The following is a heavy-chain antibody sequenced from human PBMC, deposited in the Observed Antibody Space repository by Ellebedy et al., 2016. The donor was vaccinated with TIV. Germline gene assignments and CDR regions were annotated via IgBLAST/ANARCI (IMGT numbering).Heavy chain of an antibody. J-gene: IGHJ4*02. CDR2: ISGAGKTI. CDR1: GFTFSDFF. CDR3: ARGRWELRLGADY. D-gene: IGHD1-26*01. V-gene: IGHV3-11*01. Sequence: GESLKISXAASGFTFSDFFMSWIRQAPGKGLEWISYISGAGKTIYYEDSVKGRFTISRDNAKNSLYLQMNSLRAEDTAVYYCARGRWELRLGADYWGQGTLVTVSS.